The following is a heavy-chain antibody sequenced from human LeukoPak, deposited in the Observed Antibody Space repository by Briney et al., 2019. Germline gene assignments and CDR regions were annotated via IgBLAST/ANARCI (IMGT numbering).Heavy chain of an antibody. D-gene: IGHD6-19*01. CDR2: ISGSGGST. J-gene: IGHJ4*02. CDR3: ARGFGQRSGWQIFSFDY. Sequence: PGGSLRLSCAASGFTFSSYAMSWVRQAPGKGLEWVSAISGSGGSTYYADSVKGRFTISRDNSKNTLYLQMNSLRAEDTAVYYCARGFGQRSGWQIFSFDYWGQGTLVTVSS. CDR1: GFTFSSYA. V-gene: IGHV3-23*01.